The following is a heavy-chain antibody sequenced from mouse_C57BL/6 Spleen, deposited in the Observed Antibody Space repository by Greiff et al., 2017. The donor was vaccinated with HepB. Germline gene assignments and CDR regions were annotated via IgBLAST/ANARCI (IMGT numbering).Heavy chain of an antibody. J-gene: IGHJ4*01. Sequence: QVQLQQPGAELVKPGASVKLSCKASGYTFTSYWMQWVKQRPGQGLEWIGEIDPSDSYTNYNQKFKGKATLTVDTSSSTAYMQLSSLTSEDSAVYYCALPSAMDYWGQGTSVTVSS. CDR1: GYTFTSYW. CDR2: IDPSDSYT. V-gene: IGHV1-50*01. D-gene: IGHD5-1*01. CDR3: ALPSAMDY.